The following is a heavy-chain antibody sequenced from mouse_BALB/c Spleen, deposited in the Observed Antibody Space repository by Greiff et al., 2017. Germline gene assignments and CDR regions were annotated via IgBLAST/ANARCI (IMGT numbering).Heavy chain of an antibody. CDR3: ARDYDGPWYFDV. J-gene: IGHJ1*01. CDR1: GFNIKDTY. CDR2: IDPANGNT. D-gene: IGHD2-3*01. Sequence: EVQLQQSGAELVKPGASVKLSCTASGFNIKDTYMHWVKQRPEQGLEWIGRIDPANGNTKYDPKFQGKATITADTSSNTAYLQLSSLTSEDTAVYYCARDYDGPWYFDVWGAGTTVTVSS. V-gene: IGHV14-3*02.